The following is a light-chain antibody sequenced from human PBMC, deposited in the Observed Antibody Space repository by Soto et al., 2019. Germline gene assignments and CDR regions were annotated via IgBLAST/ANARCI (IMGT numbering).Light chain of an antibody. J-gene: IGKJ4*01. Sequence: EIVLTQSPGTLSLSPGERATLSRRASQSVSSAFLAWYQQKPGQAPRLLIYAASSRATGIPDRFSGSGSGTDFTLTLSRLQIEDFALYYCQQSNNWPPLTFGGGTKVDIK. CDR2: AAS. V-gene: IGKV3-20*01. CDR3: QQSNNWPPLT. CDR1: QSVSSAF.